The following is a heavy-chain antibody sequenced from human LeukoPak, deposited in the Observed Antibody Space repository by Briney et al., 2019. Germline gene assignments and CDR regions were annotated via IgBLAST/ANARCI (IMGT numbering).Heavy chain of an antibody. CDR1: GYSFTNYW. D-gene: IGHD1-1*01. Sequence: GEPLKISCKGSGYSFTNYWIGWVRQMPGKGLEWMGIINPGDSDARYSPSFQGQVTISADKSIGTTYLQWSSLKASDTAIYYCARAWNFDYWGQGTLVTVSS. J-gene: IGHJ4*02. CDR3: ARAWNFDY. V-gene: IGHV5-51*01. CDR2: INPGDSDA.